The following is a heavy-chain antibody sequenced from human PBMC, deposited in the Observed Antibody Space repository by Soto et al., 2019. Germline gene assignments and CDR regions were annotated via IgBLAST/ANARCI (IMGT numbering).Heavy chain of an antibody. D-gene: IGHD2-2*01. CDR2: ISGSGGTT. CDR3: AKDPRQFSQLNWFDP. CDR1: GFTFSSYA. J-gene: IGHJ5*02. V-gene: IGHV3-23*01. Sequence: GGSLRLSCAASGFTFSSYAMSWVRQAPGKGLEWVSAISGSGGTTYYADSVKGRFTISRDNSKNTLYLQMNSLRAEDTAVYYCAKDPRQFSQLNWFDPWGQGTLVTVSS.